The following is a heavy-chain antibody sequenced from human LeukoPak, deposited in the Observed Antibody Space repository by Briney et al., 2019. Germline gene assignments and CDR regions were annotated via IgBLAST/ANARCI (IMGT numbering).Heavy chain of an antibody. V-gene: IGHV4-30-2*01. CDR2: IYHAGSA. CDR1: GGPIASADYS. J-gene: IGHJ3*02. Sequence: SQTLSLTCAVSGGPIASADYSWSWLRQPPGKGLEWTGYIYHAGSAYYNPSLKSRVTISVDRSKNHFSLNLRFVTAADTAVYYCARVKLWFGEFDAFDIWGQGTMVTVSS. CDR3: ARVKLWFGEFDAFDI. D-gene: IGHD3-10*01.